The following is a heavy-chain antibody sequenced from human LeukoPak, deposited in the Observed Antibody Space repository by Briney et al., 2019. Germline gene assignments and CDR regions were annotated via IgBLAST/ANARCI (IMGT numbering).Heavy chain of an antibody. Sequence: GGSLRLSCAASTFTASSYWMSCVRQAPGQGLEGLANIKQDGSEKSYVDSVKGRFTISRDNAKNSLYLQMNSLRAEDTAVYYCARDWSSSSGLDYWGQGTLVTVSS. V-gene: IGHV3-7*01. J-gene: IGHJ4*02. CDR3: ARDWSSSSGLDY. D-gene: IGHD6-6*01. CDR2: IKQDGSEK. CDR1: TFTASSYW.